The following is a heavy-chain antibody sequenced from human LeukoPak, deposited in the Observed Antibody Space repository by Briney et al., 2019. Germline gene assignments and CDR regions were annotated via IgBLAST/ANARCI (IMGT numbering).Heavy chain of an antibody. CDR3: ARHGDLLRTTVVNRHFDY. D-gene: IGHD4-23*01. J-gene: IGHJ4*02. CDR1: RGSISSYY. Sequence: SETLSLTCTVSRGSISSYYWSWIRQPPGKGLEWLGYIYYGGSTNYNTSLKSRVTISVDTSKNQFSLKLSSVTAADTAVYYCARHGDLLRTTVVNRHFDYWGQGTLVTVSS. CDR2: IYYGGST. V-gene: IGHV4-59*08.